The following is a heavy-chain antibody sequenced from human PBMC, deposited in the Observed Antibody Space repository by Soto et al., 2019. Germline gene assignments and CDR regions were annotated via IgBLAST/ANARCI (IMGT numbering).Heavy chain of an antibody. D-gene: IGHD3-16*01. Sequence: QVQLVESGGGVVQPGTSLRLSCVGSGFTFRSYVIHWVRQAPGKGLEWVALTSYDGSNKYYDDSVKGRFTISRDNSRNTVDLKMDSLRLEDKALYYCARWGKTGGLDVWGQGTLVSVSS. CDR2: TSYDGSNK. J-gene: IGHJ4*02. V-gene: IGHV3-30*19. CDR1: GFTFRSYV. CDR3: ARWGKTGGLDV.